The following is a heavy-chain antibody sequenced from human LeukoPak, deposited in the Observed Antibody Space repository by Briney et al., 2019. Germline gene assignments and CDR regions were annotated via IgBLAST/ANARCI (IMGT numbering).Heavy chain of an antibody. CDR2: IIPIFGTA. CDR1: GGTFSSYA. J-gene: IGHJ4*02. Sequence: SVKVSCKASGGTFSSYAISWVRQAPGQGLEWMGGIIPIFGTANYAQKFQGRVTITADESTSTAYMELSSLRSEGTAVYYCARDAGYSYGFDYWGQGTLVTVSS. CDR3: ARDAGYSYGFDY. D-gene: IGHD5-18*01. V-gene: IGHV1-69*13.